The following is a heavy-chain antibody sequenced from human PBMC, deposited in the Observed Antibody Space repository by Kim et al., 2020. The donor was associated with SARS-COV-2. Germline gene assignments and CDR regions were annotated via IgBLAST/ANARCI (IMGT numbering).Heavy chain of an antibody. CDR3: ARDSVGLFDY. V-gene: IGHV3-20*01. CDR1: GFTFDDYG. Sequence: GGSLRLSCAASGFTFDDYGMSWVRQAPGKGLEWVSGINWNGGSTGYADSVKGRFTISRDNAKNSVYLQMNSLRAEDTALYHCARDSVGLFDYWGQGTLVTVSS. CDR2: INWNGGST. J-gene: IGHJ4*02.